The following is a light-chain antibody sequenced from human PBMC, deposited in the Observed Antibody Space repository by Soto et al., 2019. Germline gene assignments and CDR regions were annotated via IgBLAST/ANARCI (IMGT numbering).Light chain of an antibody. CDR2: DAS. V-gene: IGKV1-33*01. CDR3: HQYDDLPYT. Sequence: DIQMTQSPSSLTASVGDRVTITCQTRQNSSKFLIWYQQSPGKAPNLLISDASNLEAGAPSRFIGRGSGTHFTLTISALQHEDIGRYFCHQYDDLPYTFGQGTRLQIK. J-gene: IGKJ2*01. CDR1: QNSSKF.